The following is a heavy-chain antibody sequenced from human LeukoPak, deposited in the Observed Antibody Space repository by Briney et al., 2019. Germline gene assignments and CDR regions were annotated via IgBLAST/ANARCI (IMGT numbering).Heavy chain of an antibody. D-gene: IGHD6-19*01. CDR3: AKDQGYNSGWYALDY. J-gene: IGHJ4*02. V-gene: IGHV3-33*06. CDR2: IWFDGSNK. Sequence: GRSLRLSCAASGFIFSNDAMHWVRQAPGKGLEWVAFIWFDGSNKHYADSVKGRFTISRDNSEDTLYLQMNSLRAEDTAVYYCAKDQGYNSGWYALDYWGQGTLVTVSS. CDR1: GFIFSNDA.